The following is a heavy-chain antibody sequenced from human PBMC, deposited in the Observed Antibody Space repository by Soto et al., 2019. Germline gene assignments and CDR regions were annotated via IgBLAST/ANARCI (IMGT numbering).Heavy chain of an antibody. D-gene: IGHD3-22*01. CDR1: AYSISDGYY. V-gene: IGHV4-38-2*02. CDR3: ARDHPGTDYYDSGGHILGHYFDH. J-gene: IGHJ4*02. Sequence: PSETLSLTCAVSAYSISDGYYWGWIRQPPGKGLEWIGSMYHSGSTYYNPPLKSRVIISVDTSKNQFSLKLTSVTAADTAVYYCARDHPGTDYYDSGGHILGHYFDHWGQGTLVTVSS. CDR2: MYHSGST.